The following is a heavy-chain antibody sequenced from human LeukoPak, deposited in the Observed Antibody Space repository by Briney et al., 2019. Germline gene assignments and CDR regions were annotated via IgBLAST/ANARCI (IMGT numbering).Heavy chain of an antibody. D-gene: IGHD5-18*01. V-gene: IGHV4-4*02. CDR2: IYYSGST. CDR1: GGSISSSNW. CDR3: AREGYSYGYDY. Sequence: PSETLSLTCAVSGGSISSSNWWSWVRQPPGKGLEWIGYIYYSGSTNYNPSLKSRVTISVDTSKNQFSLKLSSVTAADTAVYYCAREGYSYGYDYWGQGTLVTVSS. J-gene: IGHJ4*02.